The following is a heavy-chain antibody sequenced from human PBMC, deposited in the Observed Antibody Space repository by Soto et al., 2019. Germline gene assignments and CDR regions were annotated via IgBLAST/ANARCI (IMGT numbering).Heavy chain of an antibody. D-gene: IGHD3-9*01. J-gene: IGHJ3*01. V-gene: IGHV4-4*02. CDR1: GGSVNSSNY. CDR3: AGPIRYFVKVETLDV. Sequence: QVQLQESGPGLVKPSGTLSLTCAVSGGSVNSSNYWSWVRQAPGRGLEWIGEIYHNGATNYNPSLKSRAKISVDKSKNQFSLILNSVTAADTAIYYCAGPIRYFVKVETLDVWGQGTKVTVSS. CDR2: IYHNGAT.